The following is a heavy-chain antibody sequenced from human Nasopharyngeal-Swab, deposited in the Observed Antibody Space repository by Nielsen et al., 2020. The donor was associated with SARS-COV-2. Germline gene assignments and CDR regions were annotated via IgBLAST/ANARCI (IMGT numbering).Heavy chain of an antibody. Sequence: SETLSLTCTVSGGSISSYYWSWIRQPPGKGLEWIGYIYYSGSTNYNPSLKSRVTISVDTSKNQFSLKLSSVTAADTAVYYCARGAPSIAVSYWGQGTLVTVSS. CDR3: ARGAPSIAVSY. D-gene: IGHD6-19*01. J-gene: IGHJ4*02. V-gene: IGHV4-59*01. CDR1: GGSISSYY. CDR2: IYYSGST.